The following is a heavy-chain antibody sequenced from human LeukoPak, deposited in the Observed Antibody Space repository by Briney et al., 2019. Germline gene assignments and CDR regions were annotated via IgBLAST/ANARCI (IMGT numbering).Heavy chain of an antibody. CDR3: ARDTGYGSGSFDY. J-gene: IGHJ4*02. V-gene: IGHV3-53*01. CDR2: IYTGGTT. Sequence: GSLRLSCAASGFTFSSYAMTWVRQAPGKGLEWVSLIYTGGTTYYADSVKGRFTISRDKTKNTLYLQMNSLRAEDTAVYYCARDTGYGSGSFDYWGQGTLVTVSS. D-gene: IGHD3-10*01. CDR1: GFTFSSYA.